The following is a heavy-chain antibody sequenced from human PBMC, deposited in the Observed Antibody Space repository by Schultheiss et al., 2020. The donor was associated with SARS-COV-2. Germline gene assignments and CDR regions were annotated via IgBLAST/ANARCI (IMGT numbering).Heavy chain of an antibody. CDR3: TRPRHDYGDYDFDY. CDR1: GFNFSGSA. J-gene: IGHJ4*02. V-gene: IGHV3-73*01. CDR2: IRSKANSYAT. D-gene: IGHD4-17*01. Sequence: GESMKISCAASGFNFSGSAMHWVRQASGKGLEWVGRIRSKANSYATAYAASVKGRFTISRDDSKNTAYLQMNSLKTEDTAVYYCTRPRHDYGDYDFDYWGQGTLVTVSS.